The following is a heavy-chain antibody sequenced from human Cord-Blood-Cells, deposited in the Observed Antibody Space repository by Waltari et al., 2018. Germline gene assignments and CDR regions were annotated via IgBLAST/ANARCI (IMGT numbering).Heavy chain of an antibody. V-gene: IGHV1-2*04. CDR3: ARGGTGQQLVGGYFDY. CDR2: INPNSGGT. J-gene: IGHJ4*02. D-gene: IGHD6-13*01. Sequence: QVQLVQSGAEVKKPGASVKVSCKASGYTFTGYYMHWVRQAPGQGLEWMGWINPNSGGTNYAQKFQGWVTMTRDTSISTAYMELSRLRSEDTAVYYCARGGTGQQLVGGYFDYWGQGTLVTVSS. CDR1: GYTFTGYY.